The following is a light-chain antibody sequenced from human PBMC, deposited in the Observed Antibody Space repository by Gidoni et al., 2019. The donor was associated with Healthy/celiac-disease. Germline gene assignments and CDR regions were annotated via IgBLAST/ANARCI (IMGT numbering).Light chain of an antibody. CDR3: SSYTSSSTLKV. J-gene: IGLJ1*01. V-gene: IGLV2-14*01. Sequence: QSALTQPASVSGSPGQSITISCTGTSSDVGGYNYVSWYQQHPGTAPKLMIYDVSNRPSGVSTRFSGSKSGNTASLTISGLQAEDEADYYCSSYTSSSTLKVFGTGPKVPVL. CDR2: DVS. CDR1: SSDVGGYNY.